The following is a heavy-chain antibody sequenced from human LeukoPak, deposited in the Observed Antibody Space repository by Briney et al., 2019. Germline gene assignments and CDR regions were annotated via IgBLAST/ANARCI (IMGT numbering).Heavy chain of an antibody. D-gene: IGHD6-19*01. Sequence: GGSLRLSCAASGFTFRSYGMHWVRQAPGKGLEWVAVIWYDGSNKYYADSVKGRFTVSRDNSKNTLYLQMNSLRAEDTAVYYCATAVASSSGWYADYWGQGTLVTVSS. CDR1: GFTFRSYG. CDR2: IWYDGSNK. CDR3: ATAVASSSGWYADY. V-gene: IGHV3-33*01. J-gene: IGHJ4*02.